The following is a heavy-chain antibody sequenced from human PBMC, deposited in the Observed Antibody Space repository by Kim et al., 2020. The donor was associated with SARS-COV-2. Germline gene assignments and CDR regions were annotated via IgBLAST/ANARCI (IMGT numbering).Heavy chain of an antibody. CDR2: INHSGST. D-gene: IGHD3-10*01. Sequence: SETLSLTCAVYGGSFSGYYWSWIRQPPGKGLEWIGEINHSGSTNYNPSLKSRVTISVDTSKNQFSLKLSSVTAADTAVYYCARGNYYGSGSYKRTYYYYG. CDR3: ARGNYYGSGSYKRTYYYYG. CDR1: GGSFSGYY. V-gene: IGHV4-34*01. J-gene: IGHJ6*01.